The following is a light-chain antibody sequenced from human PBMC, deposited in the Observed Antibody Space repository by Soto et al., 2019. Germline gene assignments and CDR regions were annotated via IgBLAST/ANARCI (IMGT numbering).Light chain of an antibody. J-gene: IGLJ1*01. Sequence: VRTQPPSASGTPGRRVTISCSGSSSNSGRNTVNWYQQLPGTAPKLLIHANNQRPSGVPDRFSGSKSGTSASLAISWLQSEEADYYCAAWDDSLNGYGFGTGTKVTVL. CDR1: SSNSGRNT. CDR3: AAWDDSLNGYG. V-gene: IGLV1-44*01. CDR2: ANN.